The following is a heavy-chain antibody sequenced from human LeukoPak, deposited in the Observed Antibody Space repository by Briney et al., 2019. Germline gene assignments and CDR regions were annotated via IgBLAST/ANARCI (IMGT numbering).Heavy chain of an antibody. Sequence: ASVKVSCKASGYTFTSYYMHWVRQAPGQGLEWMGIINPSGGSTNYAQKFQSRLTMTRDTSTSTVYMELSSLRSEDTAVYYCARARAVGLGDWFDPWGQGTLVTVSS. CDR3: ARARAVGLGDWFDP. CDR2: INPSGGST. J-gene: IGHJ5*02. V-gene: IGHV1-46*01. D-gene: IGHD6-19*01. CDR1: GYTFTSYY.